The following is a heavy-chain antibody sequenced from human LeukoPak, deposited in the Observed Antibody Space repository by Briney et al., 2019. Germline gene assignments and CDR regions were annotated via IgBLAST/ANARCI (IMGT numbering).Heavy chain of an antibody. J-gene: IGHJ5*02. CDR3: ARGYSNYGYLLDWFDP. CDR1: GGSISSGDYY. V-gene: IGHV4-30-4*01. CDR2: IYYSGST. D-gene: IGHD4-11*01. Sequence: SQTLSLTCTVSGGSISSGDYYWRWIRQPRGRGREWIGYIYYSGSTYYNPSLKSRVTMSVDTSKTQFSLNLNSVTAADTAVYYCARGYSNYGYLLDWFDPWGQGTLVTVSS.